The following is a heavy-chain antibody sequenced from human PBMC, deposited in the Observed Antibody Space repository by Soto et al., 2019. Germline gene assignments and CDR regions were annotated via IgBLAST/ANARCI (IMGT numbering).Heavy chain of an antibody. V-gene: IGHV3-53*01. D-gene: IGHD3-3*01. J-gene: IGHJ4*02. CDR3: ARSPNYDFWSGSAPL. CDR2: ICSGGST. CDR1: GFTVSSNY. Sequence: GGSLRLSCAASGFTVSSNYMSWVRQAPGKGLEWVSVICSGGSTYYADSVKGRFTISRDNSKNTLYLQMNSLRAEDTAVYYCARSPNYDFWSGSAPLWGQGTLVTVSS.